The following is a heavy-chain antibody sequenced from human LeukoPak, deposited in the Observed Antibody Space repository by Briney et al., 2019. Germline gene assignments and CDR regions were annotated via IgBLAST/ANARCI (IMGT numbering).Heavy chain of an antibody. Sequence: AASVKVSCKASGYTFTGYYMHWVRQAPGQGLEWMGWINPNSGGTNYAQKFQGRVTMTRGTSTSTAYMELSRLRSDDTAVYYCARQPLKYCSGGSCYSPWGPHHDYWGQGTLVTVSS. CDR1: GYTFTGYY. CDR2: INPNSGGT. D-gene: IGHD2-15*01. V-gene: IGHV1-2*02. CDR3: ARQPLKYCSGGSCYSPWGPHHDY. J-gene: IGHJ4*02.